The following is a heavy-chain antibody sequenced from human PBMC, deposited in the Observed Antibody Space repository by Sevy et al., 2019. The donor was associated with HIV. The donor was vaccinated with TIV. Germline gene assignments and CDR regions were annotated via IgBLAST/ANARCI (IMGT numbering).Heavy chain of an antibody. J-gene: IGHJ4*02. D-gene: IGHD2-21*01. V-gene: IGHV5-51*01. Sequence: GESLKISCEGSGYSFTTYWIGWVRQMPGKGLEWMGVIYPDDSDTRYIPSFPGQVTISAVKSINTAYLEWSSLKASDTAIYYCARLEQRHCNGAHCYPFDYWGQGTLVTVSS. CDR1: GYSFTTYW. CDR2: IYPDDSDT. CDR3: ARLEQRHCNGAHCYPFDY.